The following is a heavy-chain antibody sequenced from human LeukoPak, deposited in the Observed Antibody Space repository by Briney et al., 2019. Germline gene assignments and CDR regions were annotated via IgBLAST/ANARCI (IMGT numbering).Heavy chain of an antibody. CDR3: ARLDFWSGYYTN. CDR1: GGSLKSYY. V-gene: IGHV4-59*08. CDR2: IYHSGST. D-gene: IGHD3-3*01. Sequence: SETLSLTCSVSGGSLKSYYWNWIRQPPGKGLEWIGYIYHSGSTNYNPSLKSRVTISVDTSKNQFSLKLSSVTAADTAAYYCARLDFWSGYYTNWGQGTLVTVSS. J-gene: IGHJ4*02.